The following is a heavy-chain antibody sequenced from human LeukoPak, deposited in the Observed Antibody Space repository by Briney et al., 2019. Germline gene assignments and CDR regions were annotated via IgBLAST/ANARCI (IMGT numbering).Heavy chain of an antibody. Sequence: GGSLRLSCAASGFTFSSYAMSWVRQAPGKGLEWVSSITSSGDGTYYADSVKGRFTIFRDNSKNTLYLQMNSLRAEDTAVYYCASTVLLWFGESRWDYFDYWGQGTLVTVSS. CDR1: GFTFSSYA. J-gene: IGHJ4*02. CDR3: ASTVLLWFGESRWDYFDY. CDR2: ITSSGDGT. V-gene: IGHV3-23*01. D-gene: IGHD3-10*01.